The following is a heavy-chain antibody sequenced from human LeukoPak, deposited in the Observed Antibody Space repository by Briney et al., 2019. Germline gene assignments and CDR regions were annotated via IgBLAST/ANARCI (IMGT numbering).Heavy chain of an antibody. J-gene: IGHJ4*02. CDR2: VSGSGGRT. D-gene: IGHD2-15*01. CDR3: AKDSYCSGGSCYHFGY. V-gene: IGHV3-23*01. Sequence: GGSLRLSCAASGFIFSSYAMNWVRQAPGTGLEWVSGVSGSGGRTDYADPVKGRFTISRDNSKNTLYLQMNSLRAEDTAVYYCAKDSYCSGGSCYHFGYWGQGTLVTVSS. CDR1: GFIFSSYA.